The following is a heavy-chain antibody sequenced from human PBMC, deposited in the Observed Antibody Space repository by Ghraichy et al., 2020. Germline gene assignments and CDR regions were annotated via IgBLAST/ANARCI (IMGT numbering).Heavy chain of an antibody. CDR3: AKYSSSYPGDY. Sequence: ETLSLTCTASGFTFSSYAMSWVRQAPGKGLEWVSAISGSGGSTYYADSVKGRFTISRDNSKNTLYLQMNSLRAEDTAVYYCAKYSSSYPGDYWGQGTLVTVSS. CDR1: GFTFSSYA. J-gene: IGHJ4*02. CDR2: ISGSGGST. D-gene: IGHD6-13*01. V-gene: IGHV3-23*01.